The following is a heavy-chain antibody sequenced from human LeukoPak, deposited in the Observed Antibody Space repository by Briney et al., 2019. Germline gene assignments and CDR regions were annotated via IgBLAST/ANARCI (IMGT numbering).Heavy chain of an antibody. CDR2: INPSGGST. CDR3: VKTGWSIFGVGDV. Sequence: GASVKVSCKASGYTFTSYYMHWVRQAPGQGLEWMGIINPSGGSTSYAQKFQGRVTMTRDTSTSTVYMELNSLRAEDTAVHYCVKTGWSIFGVGDVWGQGTTVTVSS. V-gene: IGHV1-46*01. J-gene: IGHJ6*02. D-gene: IGHD3-3*01. CDR1: GYTFTSYY.